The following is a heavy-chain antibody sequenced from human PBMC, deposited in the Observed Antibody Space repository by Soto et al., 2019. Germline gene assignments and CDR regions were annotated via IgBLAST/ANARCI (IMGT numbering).Heavy chain of an antibody. V-gene: IGHV1-69*06. Sequence: SVKVSCKASGGTFSSYAISWVRQAPGQGLEWMGGVIPIFGTANYAQKFQGRVTITADKSTSTAYMELSSLRSEDTAVYYCARGGVATTLALDYWGPGTLLTVSS. CDR3: ARGGVATTLALDY. J-gene: IGHJ4*02. CDR2: VIPIFGTA. CDR1: GGTFSSYA. D-gene: IGHD5-12*01.